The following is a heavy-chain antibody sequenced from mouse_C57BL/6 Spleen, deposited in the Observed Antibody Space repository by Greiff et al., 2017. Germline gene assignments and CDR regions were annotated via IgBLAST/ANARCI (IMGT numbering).Heavy chain of an antibody. CDR1: GYTFTDYN. Sequence: EVNLVESGPELVKPGASVKMSCKASGYTFTDYNMHWVKQSHGKSLEWIGYINPNNGGTSYNQKFKGKATLTVNKSSSTAYMELRSLTSEDSAVYYCARSPPYGSSPFDDWGQGTTLTVSS. V-gene: IGHV1-22*01. J-gene: IGHJ2*01. CDR3: ARSPPYGSSPFDD. CDR2: INPNNGGT. D-gene: IGHD1-1*01.